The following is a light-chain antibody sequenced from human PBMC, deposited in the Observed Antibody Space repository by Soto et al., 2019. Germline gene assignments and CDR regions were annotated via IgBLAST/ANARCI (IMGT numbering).Light chain of an antibody. J-gene: IGKJ2*01. V-gene: IGKV3-15*01. CDR2: GAS. Sequence: ETVMTQSPATLSVSPGERATLSCRASQSVSSKLAWYQQKFGQAPRLLIYGASTRATGIPARFSGSGSGTEFTLTISSLQSEDFAVYYCQQYNNWPPYTFGQGTKVDIK. CDR3: QQYNNWPPYT. CDR1: QSVSSK.